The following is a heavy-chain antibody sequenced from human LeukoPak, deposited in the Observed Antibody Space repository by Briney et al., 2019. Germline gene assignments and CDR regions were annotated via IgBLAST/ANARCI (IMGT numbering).Heavy chain of an antibody. CDR3: ARDRFDGSGRYYLRHENWLDP. CDR2: INPNSGGT. Sequence: PGASVKVSCTASGYTFTGYYMHRVRQAPGQGLEWMGWINPNSGGTNYAQKFQGRVTMTRDTAISTAYMELSRLRSDDTAVYYCARDRFDGSGRYYLRHENWLDPWGQGNLAIVSS. J-gene: IGHJ5*02. D-gene: IGHD3-10*01. V-gene: IGHV1-2*02. CDR1: GYTFTGYY.